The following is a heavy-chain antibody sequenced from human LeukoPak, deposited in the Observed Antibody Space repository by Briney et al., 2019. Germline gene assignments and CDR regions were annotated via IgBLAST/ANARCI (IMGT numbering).Heavy chain of an antibody. V-gene: IGHV1-18*01. CDR1: GYIFTNCG. D-gene: IGHD6-13*01. CDR2: INTNNGNT. CDR3: ARGPIAAAGDY. J-gene: IGHJ4*02. Sequence: ASVKVSCKASGYIFTNCGITWVRQAPGQGLEWMGWINTNNGNTNYAQKLQGRVTMTTDTSTTTAYMEVRSLRSDVTAVYYCARGPIAAAGDYWGQGALVTVSS.